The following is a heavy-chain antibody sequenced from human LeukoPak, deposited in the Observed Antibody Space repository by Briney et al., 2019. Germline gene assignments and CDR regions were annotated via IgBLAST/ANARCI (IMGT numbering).Heavy chain of an antibody. Sequence: ASVKVSCKASGGTFNSYAISWVRQAPGQGLEWMGWINTNTGNPTYAQGFTGRFVFSLDTSVSTAYLQISSLKAEDTAVYYCARDNSVSPEYSSSSSFDPWGQGTLVTVSS. CDR2: INTNTGNP. CDR3: ARDNSVSPEYSSSSSFDP. CDR1: GGTFNSYA. V-gene: IGHV7-4-1*02. J-gene: IGHJ5*02. D-gene: IGHD6-6*01.